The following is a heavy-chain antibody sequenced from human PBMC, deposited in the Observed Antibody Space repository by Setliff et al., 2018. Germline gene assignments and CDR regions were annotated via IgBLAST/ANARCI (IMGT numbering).Heavy chain of an antibody. CDR2: INPSSGRT. CDR1: GYTLTSHY. D-gene: IGHD3-22*01. J-gene: IGHJ3*02. CDR3: ARDVFPYHYEGAFDI. V-gene: IGHV1-46*01. Sequence: ASVKVSCKASGYTLTSHYMHWVRQAPGLGLEWMGTINPSSGRTSYAQKFQGRVTMTRDTSTSTVYMDMSSLRSEDTAVYYCARDVFPYHYEGAFDIWGQGTMGTVSS.